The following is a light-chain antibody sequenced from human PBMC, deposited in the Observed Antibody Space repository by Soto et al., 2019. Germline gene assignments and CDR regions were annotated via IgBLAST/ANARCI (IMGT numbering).Light chain of an antibody. Sequence: IVLTQSPGTLSLSPGKGATLSCRPSQSISDTLAWYQQKVGQAPRLLIHGASSRATGIPDRFSGSGSGTDFTLTISRLEPEDFALYYCQQYGSSPITFGQGTRLEI. CDR1: QSISDT. J-gene: IGKJ5*01. V-gene: IGKV3-20*01. CDR3: QQYGSSPIT. CDR2: GAS.